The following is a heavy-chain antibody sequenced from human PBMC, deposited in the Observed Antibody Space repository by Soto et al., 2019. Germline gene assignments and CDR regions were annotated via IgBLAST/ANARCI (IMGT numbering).Heavy chain of an antibody. D-gene: IGHD6-6*01. Sequence: LRLSCAASGFTFSSYSMNWVRQAPGKGLEWVSSISSSSSYIYYADSVKGRFTISRDNAKNSLYLQMNSLRAEDTAVYYCARVVSIAARIYYYGMDVWAQGTTVTVSS. J-gene: IGHJ6*02. CDR3: ARVVSIAARIYYYGMDV. CDR2: ISSSSSYI. CDR1: GFTFSSYS. V-gene: IGHV3-21*01.